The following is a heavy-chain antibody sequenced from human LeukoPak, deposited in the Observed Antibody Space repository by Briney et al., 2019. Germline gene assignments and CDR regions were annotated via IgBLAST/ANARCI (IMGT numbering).Heavy chain of an antibody. CDR1: GFTVGNVY. CDR3: AASMVAGGFDI. CDR2: AISKSSGGTS. D-gene: IGHD2-15*01. V-gene: IGHV3-15*01. Sequence: PGGSLRLSCAASGFTVGNVYMTWVRQAPGKGLEWVGRAISKSSGGTSDYAAVVKGRSTISRDDSENTLYLQMNNLKSEDTAVYYRAASMVAGGFDIWGQGTMVTVSS. J-gene: IGHJ3*02.